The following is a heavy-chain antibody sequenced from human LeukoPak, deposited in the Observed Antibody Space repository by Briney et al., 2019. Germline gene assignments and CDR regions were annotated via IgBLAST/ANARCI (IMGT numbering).Heavy chain of an antibody. V-gene: IGHV3-23*01. CDR1: GFTFSSFG. CDR2: ISVRGDT. J-gene: IGHJ4*02. D-gene: IGHD3-3*01. CDR3: AKDLHDSWAVGC. Sequence: GGSLRLSCAASGFTFSSFGRSWVGQAPGKGREWVSHISVRGDTHFADSVKGRFTISRDNSKNTLYLQMNSLRAEDTAVYYCAKDLHDSWAVGCWGPGTLVTVSS.